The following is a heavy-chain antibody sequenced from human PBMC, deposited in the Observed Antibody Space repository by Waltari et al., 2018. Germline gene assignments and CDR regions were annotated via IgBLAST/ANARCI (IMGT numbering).Heavy chain of an antibody. CDR1: GFPFSSYS. D-gene: IGHD3-22*01. V-gene: IGHV3-21*01. J-gene: IGHJ4*02. Sequence: EVQLVESGGGLVKPGGSLRLSCAASGFPFSSYSMNWVRQAPGKGLEWVSSISSSSSYIYYADSVKGRFTISRDNAKNSLYLQMNSLRAEDTAVYYCARAFGSSGYMDYWGQGTLVTVSS. CDR3: ARAFGSSGYMDY. CDR2: ISSSSSYI.